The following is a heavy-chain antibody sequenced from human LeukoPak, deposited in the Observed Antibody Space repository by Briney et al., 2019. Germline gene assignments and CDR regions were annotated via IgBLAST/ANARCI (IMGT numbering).Heavy chain of an antibody. V-gene: IGHV4-39*01. CDR2: IYYSGST. CDR3: ARLPNYGSFDY. CDR1: GGSISSSSYY. D-gene: IGHD4-17*01. J-gene: IGHJ4*02. Sequence: SETLSLTCTVSGGSISSSSYYWGWIRQPPGKGLEWIGSIYYSGSTYYNPSLKSRVTISVDTSKNQFSLKLSSVTAADTAVYYCARLPNYGSFDYWGQGTLVTVSS.